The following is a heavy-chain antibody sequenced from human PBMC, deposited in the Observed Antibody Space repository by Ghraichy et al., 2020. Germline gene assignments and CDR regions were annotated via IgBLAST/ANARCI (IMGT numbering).Heavy chain of an antibody. J-gene: IGHJ3*02. V-gene: IGHV3-74*01. D-gene: IGHD3-3*01. Sequence: RHADFVKGRFTISRDNARNTLYLQMNSLRAEDTALYYCVRGLTYDFDTFDIWGQGTVFTFSS. CDR3: VRGLTYDFDTFDI.